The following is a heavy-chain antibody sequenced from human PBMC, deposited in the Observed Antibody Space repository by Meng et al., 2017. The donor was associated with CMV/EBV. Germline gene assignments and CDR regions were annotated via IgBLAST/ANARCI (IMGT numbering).Heavy chain of an antibody. CDR2: IYGGGST. V-gene: IGHV3-66*01. J-gene: IGHJ5*02. CDR1: GFTVSSNY. D-gene: IGHD6-19*01. CDR3: AKDYSSGRPRWFDP. Sequence: VCRVESGECLCQPRGSLRLSCAASGFTVSSNYMGWVRQAPGKGLEWVSVIYGGGSTYYADSVKGRFTISRDNSKNTLYLQMNSLRAEDTAVYYCAKDYSSGRPRWFDPWGQGTLVTVSS.